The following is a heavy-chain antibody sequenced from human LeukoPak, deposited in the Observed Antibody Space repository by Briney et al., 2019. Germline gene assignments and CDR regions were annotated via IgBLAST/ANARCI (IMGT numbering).Heavy chain of an antibody. J-gene: IGHJ6*03. Sequence: GASVKVSCKASGYTFTSYGISWVRQAPGQGLEWMGWISAYNGNTNYAQKLQGRVTMTTDTSTSTAYMELRSLRSDDTAVYYCARQGREYQLLFRGVVYYYMDVWGKGTTVTVSS. CDR3: ARQGREYQLLFRGVVYYYMDV. CDR1: GYTFTSYG. CDR2: ISAYNGNT. D-gene: IGHD2-2*01. V-gene: IGHV1-18*01.